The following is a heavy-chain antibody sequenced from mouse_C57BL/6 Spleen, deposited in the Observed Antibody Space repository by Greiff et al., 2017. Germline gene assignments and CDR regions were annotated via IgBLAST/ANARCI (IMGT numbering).Heavy chain of an antibody. D-gene: IGHD1-1*01. Sequence: LLESGPELVKPGASVKISCKASGYAFSSSWMNWVKQRPGKGLEWIGRIYPGDGDTNYNGKFKGKATLTADKSSSTAYMQLSSLTSEDSAVYFCARSHYYGSSRNYFDYWGQGTTLTVSS. CDR3: ARSHYYGSSRNYFDY. J-gene: IGHJ2*01. CDR1: GYAFSSSW. CDR2: IYPGDGDT. V-gene: IGHV1-82*01.